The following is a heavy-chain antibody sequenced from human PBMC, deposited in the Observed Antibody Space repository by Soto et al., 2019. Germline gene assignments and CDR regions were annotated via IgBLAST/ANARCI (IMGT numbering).Heavy chain of an antibody. V-gene: IGHV1-18*01. J-gene: IGHJ4*02. CDR1: GYTFTSYG. CDR3: ARSNGIAAAGPPFDY. Sequence: ASVKVSCKASGYTFTSYGISWVRQAPGQGLEWMGWISTYNGDTHYTEKLQDRVTMARDTSTSTAYMELRSLRSDDTAVYYCARSNGIAAAGPPFDYWGQGTLVTVSS. D-gene: IGHD6-13*01. CDR2: ISTYNGDT.